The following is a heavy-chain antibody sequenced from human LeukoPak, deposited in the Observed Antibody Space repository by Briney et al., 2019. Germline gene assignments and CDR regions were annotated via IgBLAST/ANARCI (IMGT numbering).Heavy chain of an antibody. CDR1: GYTFSDYY. Sequence: ASVKVSCKASGYTFSDYYMHWVRQAPGQGLEWMGIINPSGGSTSYAQKFQGRVTMTRDMSTSTVYMELSSLRSEDTAVYYCARGGLTYYYYMDVWGKGTTVTVSS. CDR2: INPSGGST. V-gene: IGHV1-46*01. J-gene: IGHJ6*03. CDR3: ARGGLTYYYYMDV. D-gene: IGHD3-16*01.